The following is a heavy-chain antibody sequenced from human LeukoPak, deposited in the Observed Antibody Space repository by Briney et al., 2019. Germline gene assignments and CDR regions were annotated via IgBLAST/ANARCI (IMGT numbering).Heavy chain of an antibody. D-gene: IGHD1-26*01. CDR1: GYTFTSYG. V-gene: IGHV1-18*01. J-gene: IGHJ6*02. Sequence: GASVKVSCKASGYTFTSYGISWVRQAPGQGLEWMGWISAYNGNTNYAQKLQGRVTMTTDTSTSTAYMELRSLRSEDTAVYYCARPPGGELEVYGMDVWGQGTTVTVSS. CDR3: ARPPGGELEVYGMDV. CDR2: ISAYNGNT.